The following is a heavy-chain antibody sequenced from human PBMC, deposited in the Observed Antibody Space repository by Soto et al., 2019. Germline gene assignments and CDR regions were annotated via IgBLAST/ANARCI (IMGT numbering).Heavy chain of an antibody. CDR3: ANPGSFLDY. Sequence: EVQLLESGGGLVQPGGSLRLSCAASGFIFSSYAMSWVRQAPGKGLEWVSTISGSGGSTYYADSVKGRFTISRDNPKNTLYLQMNSLRAEDTAVYYCANPGSFLDYWGQGTLVTVSS. CDR2: ISGSGGST. D-gene: IGHD1-26*01. V-gene: IGHV3-23*01. J-gene: IGHJ4*02. CDR1: GFIFSSYA.